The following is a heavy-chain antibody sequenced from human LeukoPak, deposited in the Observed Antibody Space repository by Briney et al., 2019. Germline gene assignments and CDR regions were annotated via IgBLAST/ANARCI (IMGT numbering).Heavy chain of an antibody. CDR3: AKDRPNYYGSNGHYYKLNGDC. V-gene: IGHV3-23*01. CDR1: GFTFSSYA. Sequence: PGGSRRLSCAASGFTFSSYAMSWVRQAPGKGQEWVSSITSSGAATYYADSVKGRFTISRDNSDNTLYLQMNSLRAEDTAVYYCAKDRPNYYGSNGHYYKLNGDCWGQGTLVTVSS. J-gene: IGHJ4*02. D-gene: IGHD3-22*01. CDR2: ITSSGAAT.